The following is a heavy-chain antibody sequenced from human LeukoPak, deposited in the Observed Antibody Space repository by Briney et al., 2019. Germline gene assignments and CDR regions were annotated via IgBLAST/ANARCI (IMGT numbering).Heavy chain of an antibody. J-gene: IGHJ4*02. CDR2: IYYSGST. CDR1: GGSISSYY. CDR3: ARLPLYGYYFDY. D-gene: IGHD4-17*01. Sequence: RPSETLSLTCTVSGGSISSYYWSWIRQPPGKGLEWIGYIYYSGSTNYNPSLKSRVTISVDTSKNQFSPRLSSVTAADTAVYYCARLPLYGYYFDYWGQGTLVTVSS. V-gene: IGHV4-59*01.